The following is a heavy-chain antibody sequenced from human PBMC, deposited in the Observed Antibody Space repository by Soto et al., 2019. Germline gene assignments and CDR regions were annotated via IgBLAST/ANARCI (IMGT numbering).Heavy chain of an antibody. CDR1: GDSIGRFY. CDR3: ARDLSGTGLDI. D-gene: IGHD1-26*01. V-gene: IGHV4-4*07. J-gene: IGHJ6*02. Sequence: SETLSLTCNVSGDSIGRFYWSWIRQSAEKGLEWIGRVYSTGGIAYNPALKGRVTISLDRSNNHVSLEMNSVTAADTAVYFCARDLSGTGLDIWGRGTRVTVSS. CDR2: VYSTGGI.